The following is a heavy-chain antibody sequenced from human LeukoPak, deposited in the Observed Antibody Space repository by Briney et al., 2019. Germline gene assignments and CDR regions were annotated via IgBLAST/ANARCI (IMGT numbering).Heavy chain of an antibody. CDR2: IYTSGST. Sequence: SETLSLTCTVSGGSISSYYWSWIRQPPGKGLEWIGYIYTSGSTNYNPSLKSRVTISVDTSKNQFSLKLSSVTAADTAVYYCAAGDSSGYYYLDYWGQGTLVTVSS. V-gene: IGHV4-4*09. CDR1: GGSISSYY. J-gene: IGHJ4*02. CDR3: AAGDSSGYYYLDY. D-gene: IGHD3-22*01.